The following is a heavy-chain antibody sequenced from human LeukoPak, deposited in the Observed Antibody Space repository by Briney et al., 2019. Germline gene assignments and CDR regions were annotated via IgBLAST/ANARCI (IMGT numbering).Heavy chain of an antibody. CDR2: IRFDGSDK. CDR3: ASGGGWVFFN. J-gene: IGHJ4*02. V-gene: IGHV3-30*02. CDR1: GFTFSNYG. D-gene: IGHD6-19*01. Sequence: GGSLRLSCAASGFTFSNYGMHWVRQAPGKGLEWVAFIRFDGSDKYYADSVKGRFTISRDNARNSQFLQMNSLRAEDTAVYYCASGGGWVFFNWGQGTLVTVSS.